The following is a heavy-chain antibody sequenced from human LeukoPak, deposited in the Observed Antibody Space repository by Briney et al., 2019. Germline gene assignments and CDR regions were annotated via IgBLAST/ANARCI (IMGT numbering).Heavy chain of an antibody. D-gene: IGHD3-10*01. CDR2: INHSGST. J-gene: IGHJ6*03. V-gene: IGHV4-34*01. Sequence: SETLSLTCAVYGGSFSGYYWSWIRQPPGKGLEWGGEINHSGSTNYNPSLKSRVTISVDTSKNQFSLKLSSVPAADTAVYYCARWVTMVRGVIKYYYYYYMDVWDKGTTVTVSS. CDR3: ARWVTMVRGVIKYYYYYYMDV. CDR1: GGSFSGYY.